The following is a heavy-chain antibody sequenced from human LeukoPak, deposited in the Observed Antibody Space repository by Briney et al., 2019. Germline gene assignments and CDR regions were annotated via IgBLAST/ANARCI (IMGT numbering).Heavy chain of an antibody. CDR3: ARDEAVEMATIPDY. J-gene: IGHJ4*02. CDR2: ILPILGIA. CDR1: GGTFSSYA. Sequence: SVTLSCKASGGTFSSYAISWVRQAPGHGLEWMGWILPILGIANYAKLCQGRLTITTDQSTSTAGMELSSLTSVDMAVCYCARDEAVEMATIPDYWGQGTLVTVSS. V-gene: IGHV1-69*10. D-gene: IGHD5-24*01.